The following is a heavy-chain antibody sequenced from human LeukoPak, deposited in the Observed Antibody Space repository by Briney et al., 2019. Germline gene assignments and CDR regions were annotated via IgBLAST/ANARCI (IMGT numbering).Heavy chain of an antibody. D-gene: IGHD3-22*01. CDR3: ARDLYYYDSSAGVDY. Sequence: ASVKVSCTASGYTFTGYYMHWVRQAPGQGLEWMGWINTNSGDTKYAQKFQGRVTVTRDTSISTAYMDLSGLRSDDTAVYYCARDLYYYDSSAGVDYWGQGTLVTVSS. J-gene: IGHJ4*02. CDR2: INTNSGDT. V-gene: IGHV1-2*02. CDR1: GYTFTGYY.